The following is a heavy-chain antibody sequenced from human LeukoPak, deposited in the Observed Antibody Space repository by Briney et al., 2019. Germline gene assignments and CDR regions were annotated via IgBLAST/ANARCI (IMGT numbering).Heavy chain of an antibody. D-gene: IGHD4-17*01. CDR1: RFSLSNFW. J-gene: IGHJ4*02. CDR3: VRDRSRTTVTRFDS. V-gene: IGHV3-7*01. Sequence: GGSLRLSCVASRFSLSNFWMIWVRQAPRKGLEWVANINEDGSEKDYVDSVKGRFTISRDNAKNSLYLQMNSLRAEDTAVYYCVRDRSRTTVTRFDSWGQGTLVTVSS. CDR2: INEDGSEK.